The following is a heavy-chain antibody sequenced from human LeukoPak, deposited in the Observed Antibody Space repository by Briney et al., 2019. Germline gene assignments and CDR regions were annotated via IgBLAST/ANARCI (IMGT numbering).Heavy chain of an antibody. V-gene: IGHV4-4*02. CDR2: ISHSGST. CDR1: GFTFSSYG. J-gene: IGHJ4*02. CDR3: ARNMVGETTFDY. D-gene: IGHD2/OR15-2a*01. Sequence: PGRSLRLSCAASGFTFSSYGMHWVRQPPGKGLEWIGEISHSGSTGYNSSLKSRVTISVDKSKNQFSLKLSSVTAADTAVYYCARNMVGETTFDYWGQGTLVTVSS.